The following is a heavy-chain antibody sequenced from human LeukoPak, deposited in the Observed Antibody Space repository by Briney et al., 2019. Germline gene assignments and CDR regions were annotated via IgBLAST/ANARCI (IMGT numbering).Heavy chain of an antibody. CDR1: GFTFGDYA. CDR3: TRDWSTVVTPYYYYYGMDV. J-gene: IGHJ6*02. Sequence: GGSLRLSCTASGFTFGDYAMSWFRQAPGKGLEWVGFIRSKAYGGTTEYAASVKGRFTISRDDSKSIAYLQMNSLKPEDTAVYYCTRDWSTVVTPYYYYYGMDVWGQGTTVTVSS. V-gene: IGHV3-49*03. CDR2: IRSKAYGGTT. D-gene: IGHD4-23*01.